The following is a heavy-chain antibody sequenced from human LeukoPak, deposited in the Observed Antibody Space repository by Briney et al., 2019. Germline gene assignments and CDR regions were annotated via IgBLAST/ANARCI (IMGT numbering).Heavy chain of an antibody. V-gene: IGHV1-18*01. J-gene: IGHJ6*03. CDR1: GYTFTSYG. CDR3: AREVSKYCSGGGCYGRGSGGGRYYYYMDV. CDR2: ISAYNGNT. D-gene: IGHD2-15*01. Sequence: GASVKVSCKASGYTFTSYGISWVRQAPGQGLEWMGWISAYNGNTNYAQKLQGRVTMTTDTSTSTAYMELRSLRSDDTAVYYCAREVSKYCSGGGCYGRGSGGGRYYYYMDVWGKGTTVTISS.